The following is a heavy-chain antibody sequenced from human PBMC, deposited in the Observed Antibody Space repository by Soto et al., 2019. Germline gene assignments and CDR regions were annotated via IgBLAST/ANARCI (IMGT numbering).Heavy chain of an antibody. Sequence: ASVKVSCKASGYTFAGYYMHWVRQAPGQGLEWMGWINPNSGGTNYAQKFQGWVTMTRDTSISTAYMELSRLRSDDTAVYYCARSPGGVVTAMYYFDYWGQGTLVTVSS. CDR3: ARSPGGVVTAMYYFDY. CDR2: INPNSGGT. V-gene: IGHV1-2*04. D-gene: IGHD2-21*02. J-gene: IGHJ4*02. CDR1: GYTFAGYY.